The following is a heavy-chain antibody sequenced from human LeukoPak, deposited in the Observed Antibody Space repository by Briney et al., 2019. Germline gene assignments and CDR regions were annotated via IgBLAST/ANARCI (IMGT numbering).Heavy chain of an antibody. Sequence: VASVKVSCKASGYTFSSYGITWVRQAPGQGLEWMGWINTYNGNTNYAQKLQGRVTMTTDTSTSTAYMELRSLRSDDTAVYYCARDRGSSSKEPGDAFDIWGQGTMVTVSS. V-gene: IGHV1-18*01. CDR2: INTYNGNT. CDR1: GYTFSSYG. D-gene: IGHD6-13*01. CDR3: ARDRGSSSKEPGDAFDI. J-gene: IGHJ3*02.